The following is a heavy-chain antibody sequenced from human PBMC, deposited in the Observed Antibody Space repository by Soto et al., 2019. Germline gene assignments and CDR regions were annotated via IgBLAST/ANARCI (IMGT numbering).Heavy chain of an antibody. CDR3: XXXXGSYGMDV. V-gene: IGHV1-69*02. CDR2: IIPILGIA. J-gene: IGHJ6*02. Sequence: QVQLVQSGAEVKKPGSSVKVSCKASGGTFSSYTISWVRQAPGQGLEWMGRIIPILGIANYAQKFQGRVXXXXXXXXXXXXXXXXXXXXXXXAXXXXXXXXGSYGMDVWGQGTTVTVSS. CDR1: GGTFSSYT.